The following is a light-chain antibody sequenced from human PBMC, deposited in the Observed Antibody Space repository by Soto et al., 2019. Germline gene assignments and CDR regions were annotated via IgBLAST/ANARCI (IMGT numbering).Light chain of an antibody. CDR1: QSIRSW. J-gene: IGKJ1*01. V-gene: IGKV1-5*01. CDR2: AAS. CDR3: QQYYSYPRT. Sequence: EIQMTQSPSTLSGSVGDRVTITCRASQSIRSWLAWYQQKPGKAPKLLIYAASTLQSGVPSRFSGSGSGTDFTLTISCLQSEDFATYYCQQYYSYPRTFGQGTKVDIK.